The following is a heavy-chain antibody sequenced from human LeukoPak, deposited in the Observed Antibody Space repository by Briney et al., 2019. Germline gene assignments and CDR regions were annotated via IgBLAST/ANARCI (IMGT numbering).Heavy chain of an antibody. Sequence: HPGGSLRLSCAASGSTFSSYWMHWVRQAPGKGLVWVSRINSDGSSTSCADSVKGRFTISRDNAKNTLYLQMNSLRAEDTAVYYCARDYGDYVDMAFDIWGQGTMVTVSS. CDR3: ARDYGDYVDMAFDI. J-gene: IGHJ3*02. V-gene: IGHV3-74*01. CDR2: INSDGSST. CDR1: GSTFSSYW. D-gene: IGHD4-17*01.